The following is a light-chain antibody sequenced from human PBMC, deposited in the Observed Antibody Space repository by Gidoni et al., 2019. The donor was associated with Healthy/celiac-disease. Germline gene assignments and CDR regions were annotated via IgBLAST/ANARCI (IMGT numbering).Light chain of an antibody. V-gene: IGLV2-11*01. CDR1: SSDVGGYNY. CDR3: CSYAGSYSWV. CDR2: AVS. J-gene: IGLJ3*02. Sequence: HSALSHPPSVSGSPGNSVTISCTGTSSDVGGYNYVSWYQQHPGKAPKLMIYAVSKRPSGVPDRFSGSKSGNTASLTIAGLQAEDEADYYCCSYAGSYSWVFGGGTKLTVL.